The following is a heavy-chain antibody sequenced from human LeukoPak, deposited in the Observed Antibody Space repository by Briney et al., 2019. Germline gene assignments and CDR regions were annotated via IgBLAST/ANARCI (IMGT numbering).Heavy chain of an antibody. CDR1: GGSISSYY. CDR3: ARWVRNYGSGSYYVDY. Sequence: SETLSLTCTVSGGSISSYYWSWIRQPPGKGLEWIGYIYYSGSTNCNPSLKSRVTISVDTSKNQLSLKLSSVTAADTAVYYCARWVRNYGSGSYYVDYWGQGTLVTVSS. CDR2: IYYSGST. D-gene: IGHD3-10*01. V-gene: IGHV4-59*01. J-gene: IGHJ4*02.